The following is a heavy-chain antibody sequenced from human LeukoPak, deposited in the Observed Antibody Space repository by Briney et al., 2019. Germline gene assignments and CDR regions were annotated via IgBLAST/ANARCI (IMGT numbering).Heavy chain of an antibody. Sequence: ASVKVSCKVSGYTGIELSMHWVRQAPGKGLEWMGGFDSEDGETIYAQKFQGRVTMTEETSTDTAYMALSSLTSEDTAVYYCATHTIFGVVTYAFHIWGRGTLVTVSS. CDR1: GYTGIELS. J-gene: IGHJ3*02. D-gene: IGHD3-3*01. CDR3: ATHTIFGVVTYAFHI. CDR2: FDSEDGET. V-gene: IGHV1-24*01.